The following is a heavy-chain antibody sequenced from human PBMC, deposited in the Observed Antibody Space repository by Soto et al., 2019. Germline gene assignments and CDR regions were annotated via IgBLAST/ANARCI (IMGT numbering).Heavy chain of an antibody. Sequence: ASVKVSCKASGYTFTSYYMHWVRQAPGQGLEWMGIINPSGGSTSYAQKFQGRVTMTRDTSTSTVYMELSSLRSEDTAAYYCARDRSGLTMIVVVHAFDIWGQGTMVTVSS. V-gene: IGHV1-46*01. D-gene: IGHD3-22*01. CDR2: INPSGGST. J-gene: IGHJ3*02. CDR3: ARDRSGLTMIVVVHAFDI. CDR1: GYTFTSYY.